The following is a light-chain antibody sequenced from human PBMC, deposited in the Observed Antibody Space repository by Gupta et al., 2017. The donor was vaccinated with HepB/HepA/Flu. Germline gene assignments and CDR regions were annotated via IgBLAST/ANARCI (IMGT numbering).Light chain of an antibody. CDR1: QDVHTN. J-gene: IGKJ1*01. V-gene: IGKV3-15*01. Sequence: IVLTHSPATLSVSPGERVAFSCRASQDVHTNLAWMQQKPGQAPKILFYGASARATGVPASFIGSGSRTDFTLTITSLQSEDVAVYVCQQDNNWPWTFGQGTKVEIK. CDR2: GAS. CDR3: QQDNNWPWT.